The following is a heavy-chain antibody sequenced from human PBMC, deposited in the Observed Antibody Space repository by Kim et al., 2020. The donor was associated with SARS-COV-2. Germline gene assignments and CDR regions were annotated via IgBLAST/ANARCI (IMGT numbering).Heavy chain of an antibody. CDR2: IWYDGSNK. CDR1: GFTFSSYG. Sequence: GGSLRLSCAASGFTFSSYGMHWVRQAPGKGLEWVAVIWYDGSNKYYADSVKGRFTISRDNSKNTLYLQMNSLRAEDTAVYYCARDSGELVPPQAPLDYWGQGTLVTVSS. V-gene: IGHV3-33*01. J-gene: IGHJ4*02. D-gene: IGHD1-26*01. CDR3: ARDSGELVPPQAPLDY.